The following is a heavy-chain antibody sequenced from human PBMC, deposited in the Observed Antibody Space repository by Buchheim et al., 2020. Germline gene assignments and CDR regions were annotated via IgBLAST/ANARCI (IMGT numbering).Heavy chain of an antibody. J-gene: IGHJ4*02. CDR2: VSSSSYTI. CDR1: GFTFSSYS. Sequence: EVQLVESGGGLVQPGGSLRLSCAASGFTFSSYSMNWVRQAPGKGLEWVSYVSSSSYTIYYADSVKGRFTISRDNDQHSLYLQMNSLRDEDTAVYYCARDPPEYVPGVSFDYWGQGTL. CDR3: ARDPPEYVPGVSFDY. D-gene: IGHD6-19*01. V-gene: IGHV3-48*02.